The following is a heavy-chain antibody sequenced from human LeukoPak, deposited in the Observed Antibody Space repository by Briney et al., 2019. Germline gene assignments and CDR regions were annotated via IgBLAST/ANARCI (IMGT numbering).Heavy chain of an antibody. Sequence: SETLSLTCAVYGGSFSGYYWSWIRQPPGKGLEWIGEINHSGSTNYNPSLKSRVTISVDTSKNQFSLKLSSVTAADTAAYYCARAPLWWRPYDYWGQGTLVTVSS. CDR1: GGSFSGYY. J-gene: IGHJ4*02. D-gene: IGHD2-21*01. CDR2: INHSGST. CDR3: ARAPLWWRPYDY. V-gene: IGHV4-34*01.